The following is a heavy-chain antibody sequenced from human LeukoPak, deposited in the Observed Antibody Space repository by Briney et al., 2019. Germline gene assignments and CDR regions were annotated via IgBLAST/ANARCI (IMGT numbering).Heavy chain of an antibody. J-gene: IGHJ4*02. CDR2: INPGEGTT. CDR3: ARGVLGSGYEPLDY. CDR1: GYTFTNYH. D-gene: IGHD5-12*01. Sequence: ASVKVSCKASGYTFTNYHIHWVRQAPGQGLEWMGIINPGEGTTIHAQNFQGRVTMTRSTSISTAYMELSSLRSEDTAIYYCARGVLGSGYEPLDYRGQGTLVTVSS. V-gene: IGHV1-46*01.